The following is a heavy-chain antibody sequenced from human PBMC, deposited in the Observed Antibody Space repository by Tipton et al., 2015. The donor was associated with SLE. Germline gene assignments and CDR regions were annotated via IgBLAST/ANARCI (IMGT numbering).Heavy chain of an antibody. D-gene: IGHD3-10*01. CDR2: ISYDGSDK. V-gene: IGHV3-30*04. J-gene: IGHJ6*02. CDR1: GFTFSTYA. CDR3: ARRVGSYYGMDV. Sequence: SLRLSYAASGFTFSTYAMHWVRQAPGKGLEWVAIISYDGSDKYYADSVKGRFTISRDNSKNTLYLQMNGLRPEDTAVYYCARRVGSYYGMDVWGQGTTVIVSS.